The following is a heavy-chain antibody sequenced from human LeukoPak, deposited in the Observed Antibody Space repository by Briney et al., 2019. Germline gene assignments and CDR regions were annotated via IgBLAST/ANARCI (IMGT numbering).Heavy chain of an antibody. CDR2: VYVTGST. D-gene: IGHD6-19*01. J-gene: IGHJ5*02. Sequence: SETLSLTCTVPGDSISSYYWSWIRQPAGKGLEWIGRVYVTGSTNLNPALQCRVTMSVDTSKNQFSLKLTSVAAADTAVYYCARDRQWLVDHWGQGTLVTVSS. V-gene: IGHV4-4*07. CDR3: ARDRQWLVDH. CDR1: GDSISSYY.